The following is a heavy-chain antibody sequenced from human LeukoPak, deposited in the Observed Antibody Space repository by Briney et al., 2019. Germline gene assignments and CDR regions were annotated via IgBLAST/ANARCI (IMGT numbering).Heavy chain of an antibody. J-gene: IGHJ4*02. V-gene: IGHV3-33*01. Sequence: GRSLRLSCAASGFTFSSYGMHWVRQAPGKGLEWVAFIWFDGSNKYYADSMKGRFTISRDNSKNTLYLQMNSLRAEDTAVYCCASDPGFCSSTSCAWSGFFDYWGQGTLVTVSS. CDR1: GFTFSSYG. CDR3: ASDPGFCSSTSCAWSGFFDY. D-gene: IGHD2-2*01. CDR2: IWFDGSNK.